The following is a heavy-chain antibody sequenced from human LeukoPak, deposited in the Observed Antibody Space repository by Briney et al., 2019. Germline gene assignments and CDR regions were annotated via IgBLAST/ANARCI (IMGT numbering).Heavy chain of an antibody. CDR2: ISPYNGNT. CDR1: GYTFTSYG. D-gene: IGHD5-18*01. V-gene: IGHV1-18*01. J-gene: IGHJ6*03. Sequence: GASVKVSCKASGYTFTSYGISWVRQAPGQGLEWMGWISPYNGNTNYAQNVQDRATLTTDPSTSTAYMELRSLRSDDAAVYYCARGLRYSFGNNHYYYMDVWGKGTTVTISS. CDR3: ARGLRYSFGNNHYYYMDV.